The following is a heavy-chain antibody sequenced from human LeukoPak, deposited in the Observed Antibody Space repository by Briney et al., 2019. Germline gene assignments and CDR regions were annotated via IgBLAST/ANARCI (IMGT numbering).Heavy chain of an antibody. J-gene: IGHJ1*01. V-gene: IGHV4-30-4*01. Sequence: SQTLSPTCTVSGGSISSGDYYWSWIRQPPGKGLEWIGYIYYSGSTYYNPSLKSRVTISVDTSKNQFSLKLSSVTAADTAVYYCARGSYGDYGEYFQHWGQGTLVTVSS. CDR3: ARGSYGDYGEYFQH. D-gene: IGHD4-17*01. CDR2: IYYSGST. CDR1: GGSISSGDYY.